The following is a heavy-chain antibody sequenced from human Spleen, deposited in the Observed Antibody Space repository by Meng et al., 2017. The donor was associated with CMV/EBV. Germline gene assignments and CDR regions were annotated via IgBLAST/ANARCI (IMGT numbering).Heavy chain of an antibody. Sequence: YNFIAFYIHWVRQAPGQGLEWMAWINPNSGGRNSAQMFQDRVTLTRDTSISTAYMELSGLTSDDTAIYYCTRSPPTMVTTVHNWFDSWGPGTLVTVSS. V-gene: IGHV1-2*02. CDR3: TRSPPTMVTTVHNWFDS. J-gene: IGHJ5*01. CDR1: YNFIAFY. CDR2: INPNSGGR. D-gene: IGHD4-17*01.